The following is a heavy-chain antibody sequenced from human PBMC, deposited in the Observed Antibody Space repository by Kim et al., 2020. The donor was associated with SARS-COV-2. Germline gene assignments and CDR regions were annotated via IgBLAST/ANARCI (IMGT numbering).Heavy chain of an antibody. V-gene: IGHV4-39*07. D-gene: IGHD3-16*01. J-gene: IGHJ5*02. Sequence: SRVTISVDTSTNQFSLKLSSVTAADTAVYYCARWGPYVWGSYGEHDWFDPWGQGTLVTVSS. CDR3: ARWGPYVWGSYGEHDWFDP.